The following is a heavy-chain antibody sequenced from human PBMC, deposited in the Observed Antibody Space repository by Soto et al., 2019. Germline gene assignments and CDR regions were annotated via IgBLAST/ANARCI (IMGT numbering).Heavy chain of an antibody. CDR3: AKNATTRPWFDT. CDR2: IHYIGTT. V-gene: IGHV4-31*03. D-gene: IGHD1-1*01. CDR1: GGSISNWFYY. J-gene: IGHJ5*02. Sequence: QVQLQESGPGLVKPSQTLSLTCTVSGGSISNWFYYWSWTRQLPGKGLEWIGNIHYIGTTSYNPSLKSRATISIDTSKNQFFLKLRSVVAADTAMYYCAKNATTRPWFDTWGQGTLVTVSS.